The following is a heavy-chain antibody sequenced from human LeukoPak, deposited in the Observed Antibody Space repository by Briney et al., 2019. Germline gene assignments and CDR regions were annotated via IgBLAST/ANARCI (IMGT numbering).Heavy chain of an antibody. J-gene: IGHJ4*02. Sequence: NPGGSLRLSCAASGFTFSSYNMNWVRQAPGKGLEWVSSISSSSSYIYYADSVKGRFTISRDNAKNSLYLQMNSLRAEDTAVYYCARDRFSTWLVDYWGQGTLVTVSS. CDR1: GFTFSSYN. CDR2: ISSSSSYI. V-gene: IGHV3-21*01. CDR3: ARDRFSTWLVDY. D-gene: IGHD6-19*01.